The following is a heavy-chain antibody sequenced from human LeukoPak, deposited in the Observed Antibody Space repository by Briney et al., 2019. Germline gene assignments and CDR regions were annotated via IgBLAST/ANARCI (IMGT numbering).Heavy chain of an antibody. Sequence: NPSETLSLTCAVYGGSFSGCYWSWIRQPPGKGLEWIGEINHSGSTNYNPSLKSRVTISVDTSKNQFSLKLSSVTAADTAVYYCARGGGISGKYQLPTYYYYYGMDVWGQGTTVTVSS. V-gene: IGHV4-34*01. CDR3: ARGGGISGKYQLPTYYYYYGMDV. CDR2: INHSGST. J-gene: IGHJ6*02. CDR1: GGSFSGCY. D-gene: IGHD2-2*01.